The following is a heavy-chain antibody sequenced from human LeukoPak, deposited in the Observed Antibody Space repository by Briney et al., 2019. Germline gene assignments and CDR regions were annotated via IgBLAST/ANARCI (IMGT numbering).Heavy chain of an antibody. CDR3: ASVLVRWPEAFDI. V-gene: IGHV4-39*07. J-gene: IGHJ3*02. D-gene: IGHD2/OR15-2a*01. Sequence: PSETLSLTCTVSGGSISSSSYYWGWIRQPPGKGLEWIGSIYYSGSTYYNPSLKSRVTISVDTSKNQFSLKLSSVTAADTAVYYCASVLVRWPEAFDIWGQGTLVTVSS. CDR2: IYYSGST. CDR1: GGSISSSSYY.